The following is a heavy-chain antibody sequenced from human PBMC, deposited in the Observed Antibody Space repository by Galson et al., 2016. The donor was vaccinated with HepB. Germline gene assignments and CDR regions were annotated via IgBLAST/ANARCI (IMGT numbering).Heavy chain of an antibody. CDR2: IYPDDSDT. Sequence: QSGAEVKKPGESLTISCKGSEDTFRQHWIGWVRQMPGKGPECMGIIYPDDSDTRYSPSFQDQVTISADKSTSTAYLQWSSLKASDTAMYYCARSRSSSYGFFEYWGQGSLVSVSS. J-gene: IGHJ4*02. CDR3: ARSRSSSYGFFEY. D-gene: IGHD2-2*01. CDR1: EDTFRQHW. V-gene: IGHV5-51*01.